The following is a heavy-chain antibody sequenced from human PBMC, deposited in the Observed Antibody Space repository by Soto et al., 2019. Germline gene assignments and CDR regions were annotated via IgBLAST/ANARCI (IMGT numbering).Heavy chain of an antibody. Sequence: ASVKVSCKASGYTFTSYDINWVRQATGQGLEWMGWRNPNSGNTGYAQKFQGRVTMTRNTSKSTAYMELSSLRSEDTAVYYCARGGRPGDINYILSPFDYWGQGTLVTVSS. V-gene: IGHV1-8*01. J-gene: IGHJ4*02. CDR3: ARGGRPGDINYILSPFDY. D-gene: IGHD3-9*01. CDR1: GYTFTSYD. CDR2: RNPNSGNT.